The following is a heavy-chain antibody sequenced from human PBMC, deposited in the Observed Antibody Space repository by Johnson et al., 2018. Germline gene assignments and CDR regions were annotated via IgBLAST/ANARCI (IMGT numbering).Heavy chain of an antibody. CDR2: IWYDGSNK. CDR1: GFTFRNFG. D-gene: IGHD1-1*01. V-gene: IGHV3-33*01. Sequence: QVQLVQSGGGVVQPGRSLRLSCAASGFTFRNFGMHWVRQAPGKGLEWVAFIWYDGSNKDYADSVGGRFTFSRDNSKNTLYLQMNSRRAEDTAVYYCARDRATRYFDYWGQGTLVTVSS. J-gene: IGHJ4*02. CDR3: ARDRATRYFDY.